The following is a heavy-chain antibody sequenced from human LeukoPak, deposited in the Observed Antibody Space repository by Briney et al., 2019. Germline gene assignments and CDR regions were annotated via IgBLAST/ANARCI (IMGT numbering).Heavy chain of an antibody. V-gene: IGHV4-4*07. CDR3: ARDSPTGGYNSRDSPYFYGLDV. Sequence: SETLSLTCTVSGGSVTNFYWSWTRQPAGKGLEWIGRTSDTGITNYNPSLERRVTLSADTSKNQFFLKVTSVTAADTAVYYCARDSPTGGYNSRDSPYFYGLDVWGQGTTVTVSS. J-gene: IGHJ6*02. CDR1: GGSVTNFY. CDR2: TSDTGIT. D-gene: IGHD2-8*02.